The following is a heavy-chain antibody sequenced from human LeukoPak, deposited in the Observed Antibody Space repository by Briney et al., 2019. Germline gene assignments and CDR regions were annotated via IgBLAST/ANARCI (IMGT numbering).Heavy chain of an antibody. CDR2: IYSSGNT. D-gene: IGHD3-10*01. CDR3: ATASYFGSGSYGYFDY. V-gene: IGHV4-39*01. CDR1: GGSISSSSYY. Sequence: PSETLSLTCSVSGGSISSSSYYWSWIRQPPGKGLEWIGSIYSSGNTYYNPSLKSRVTISVDTSKNQFSLRLYSVTAADTAVYYCATASYFGSGSYGYFDYWGQGTLVTVSS. J-gene: IGHJ4*02.